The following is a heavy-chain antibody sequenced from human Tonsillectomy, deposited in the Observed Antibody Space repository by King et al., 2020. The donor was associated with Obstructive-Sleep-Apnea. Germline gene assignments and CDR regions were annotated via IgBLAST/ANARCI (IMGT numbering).Heavy chain of an antibody. Sequence: VTLKESGPVLVKPTETLTLTCTVSGFSLNNDRMGVSWIRQPPGKALEWLAHIFSNDEKSYSTSLKTRLTISKDTSKSQVVLTMTNMDPVDTATYYCPRSYYYDSGTYYKGKAAFDIWGQGTVVTVSS. CDR1: GFSLNNDRMG. J-gene: IGHJ3*02. V-gene: IGHV2-26*01. D-gene: IGHD3-10*01. CDR3: PRSYYYDSGTYYKGKAAFDI. CDR2: IFSNDEK.